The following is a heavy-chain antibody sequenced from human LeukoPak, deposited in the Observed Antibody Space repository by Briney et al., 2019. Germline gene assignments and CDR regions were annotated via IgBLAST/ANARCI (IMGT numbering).Heavy chain of an antibody. J-gene: IGHJ4*02. Sequence: GGSLRLSCAASGFTFSSHWMHWVRQAPGKGLVWVSRINGDGSNTTYADSVKGRFTISRDNSKNTLYLQMNSLRAEDTAVYYCAKVGAAAGIDYWGQGTLVTVSS. D-gene: IGHD6-13*01. CDR1: GFTFSSHW. CDR2: INGDGSNT. V-gene: IGHV3-74*03. CDR3: AKVGAAAGIDY.